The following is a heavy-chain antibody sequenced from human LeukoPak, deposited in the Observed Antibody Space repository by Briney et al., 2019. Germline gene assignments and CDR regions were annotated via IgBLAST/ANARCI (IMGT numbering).Heavy chain of an antibody. J-gene: IGHJ4*02. D-gene: IGHD3-22*01. CDR1: GFTFSNAW. Sequence: PGGSLRLSCAASGFTFSNAWMSWVRQAPGKGLEWVGRIKSKTDGGTTDYAAPVKGRFTISRDDSKNTLYLQMNSLKTEDTAVYYCTTVVYYDSSGYSWDFDYWGQGTLVTVSS. CDR3: TTVVYYDSSGYSWDFDY. V-gene: IGHV3-15*01. CDR2: IKSKTDGGTT.